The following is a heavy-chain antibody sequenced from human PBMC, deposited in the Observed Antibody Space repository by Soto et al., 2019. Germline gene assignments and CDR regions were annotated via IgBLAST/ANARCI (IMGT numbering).Heavy chain of an antibody. Sequence: QVQLVESGGGVVQPGRSLRLSCAASGFTFSTHAMHWVRQAPGKGLECVAIVSFDGSNKYYGDSVKGRFTISRDNSKNTLYLQMSGLTPEDTAFYYCARDQTGITTAGGGRIDHWGQGTLVTVSS. V-gene: IGHV3-30-3*01. J-gene: IGHJ4*02. CDR3: ARDQTGITTAGGGRIDH. D-gene: IGHD6-13*01. CDR1: GFTFSTHA. CDR2: VSFDGSNK.